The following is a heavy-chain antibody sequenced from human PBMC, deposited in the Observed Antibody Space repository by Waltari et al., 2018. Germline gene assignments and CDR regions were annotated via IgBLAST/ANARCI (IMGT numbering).Heavy chain of an antibody. D-gene: IGHD3-16*01. J-gene: IGHJ6*02. V-gene: IGHV3-23*01. CDR2: IIGSGSAI. Sequence: QPGGSLRLSCAASGFTFSSYALSWVRQAPGKGLEWVSSIIGSGSAIDYADSVNGRFTISRDNSKNTLYLQMISLRAEDTAVYYCAEAGLYVRDYYYVYSMGVWGQGTTVTVSS. CDR1: GFTFSSYA. CDR3: AEAGLYVRDYYYVYSMGV.